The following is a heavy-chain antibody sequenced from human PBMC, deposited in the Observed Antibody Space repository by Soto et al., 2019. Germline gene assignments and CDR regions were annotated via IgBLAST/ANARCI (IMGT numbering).Heavy chain of an antibody. D-gene: IGHD3-16*02. V-gene: IGHV4-34*01. J-gene: IGHJ4*02. CDR2: INHSGST. Sequence: QVQLQQWGAGLLKPSETLSLTCAVYGGSFSGYYWSWIRQPPGKGLEWIGEINHSGSTNYNPSLKSRVTISVDTSKNQFALKLSSVTAADTAVYYCARGHSRPADYIWGSYRLAPFDYWGQGTLVTVSS. CDR1: GGSFSGYY. CDR3: ARGHSRPADYIWGSYRLAPFDY.